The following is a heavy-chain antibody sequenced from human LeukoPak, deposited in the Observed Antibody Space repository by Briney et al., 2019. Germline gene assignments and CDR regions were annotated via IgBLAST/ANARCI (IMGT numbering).Heavy chain of an antibody. V-gene: IGHV3-23*01. J-gene: IGHJ4*02. Sequence: GGSLRLSCAASGFTFSSYAMSWVRQAPGKGLEWVSAISGSGGSTYYADSVKGRFTISRDNSKNTLYLQMNSLRAEDTAVYYCAKDILLWFGELFGPDYWGQGTLVTVSS. CDR1: GFTFSSYA. D-gene: IGHD3-10*01. CDR2: ISGSGGST. CDR3: AKDILLWFGELFGPDY.